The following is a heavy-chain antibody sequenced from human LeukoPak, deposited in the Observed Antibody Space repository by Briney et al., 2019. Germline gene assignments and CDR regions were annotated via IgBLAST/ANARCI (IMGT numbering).Heavy chain of an antibody. V-gene: IGHV3-20*01. CDR2: INWNGGST. J-gene: IGHJ4*02. CDR3: ARAMGSSWSRLGY. D-gene: IGHD6-13*01. CDR1: GFTFSSYW. Sequence: GGSLRLSCAASGFTFSSYWMHWVRQAPGKGLEWVSGINWNGGSTGYADSVKGRFTISRDNAKNSLYLQMNSLRAEDTALYHCARAMGSSWSRLGYWGQGTLVTVSS.